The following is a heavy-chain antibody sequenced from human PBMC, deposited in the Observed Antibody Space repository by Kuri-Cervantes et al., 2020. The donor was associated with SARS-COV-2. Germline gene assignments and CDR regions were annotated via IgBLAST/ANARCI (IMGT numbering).Heavy chain of an antibody. CDR1: GFTFSSYG. D-gene: IGHD3-10*01. CDR3: AKDLRFLWFGELLY. CDR2: ISYDGSNK. J-gene: IGHJ4*02. Sequence: GESLKISCAASGFTFSSYGMHWVRQAPGKGLEWVAVISYDGSNKYYADSVKGRFTISRDNSKNTLYLQMNSLRAEDTAVYYCAKDLRFLWFGELLYWGQGTLVTVSS. V-gene: IGHV3-30*18.